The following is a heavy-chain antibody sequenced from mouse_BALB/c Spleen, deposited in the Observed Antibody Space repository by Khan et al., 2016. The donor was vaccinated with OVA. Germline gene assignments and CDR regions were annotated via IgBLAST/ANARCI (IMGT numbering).Heavy chain of an antibody. Sequence: VQLQESGPGLVQPTQSLSITCTVTGFSLTTYGVHWVRQSPGKGLEWLGVIWSGGNTDYNTAFISRLSISKDNSKSQAFFKMNSLQADETAIYXCARSSYRYDFTYWGQGTLVTVSA. J-gene: IGHJ3*01. CDR1: GFSLTTYG. V-gene: IGHV2-4-1*01. CDR3: ARSSYRYDFTY. CDR2: IWSGGNT. D-gene: IGHD2-14*01.